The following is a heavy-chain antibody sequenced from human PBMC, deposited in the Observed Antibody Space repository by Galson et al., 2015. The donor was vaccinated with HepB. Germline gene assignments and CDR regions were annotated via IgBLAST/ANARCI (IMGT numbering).Heavy chain of an antibody. CDR2: ISSTSTYI. V-gene: IGHV3-21*01. J-gene: IGHJ3*02. CDR1: GFTFSAYS. Sequence: SLRLSCAASGFTFSAYSMNWVRQAPGKGLEWVSSISSTSTYIYYADSLKGRFTISRDNAKNSLYLQMNSLRAEDTAVYYCATYQLLGTYDAFDIWGQGTMVTVSP. D-gene: IGHD2-2*01. CDR3: ATYQLLGTYDAFDI.